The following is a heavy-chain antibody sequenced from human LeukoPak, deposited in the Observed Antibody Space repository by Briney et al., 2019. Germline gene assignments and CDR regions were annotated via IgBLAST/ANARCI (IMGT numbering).Heavy chain of an antibody. CDR2: INTNTGNP. J-gene: IGHJ4*02. V-gene: IGHV7-4-1*02. D-gene: IGHD6-13*01. Sequence: RASVKVSCKASGYTFTSYAMNWVRQAPGQGLEWMGWINTNTGNPTYAQGFTGRFVFSLDTSVSTAYLQISSLKAEDTAVYYCARGIAAAGTVPFDYWGQGTLVTVSS. CDR3: ARGIAAAGTVPFDY. CDR1: GYTFTSYA.